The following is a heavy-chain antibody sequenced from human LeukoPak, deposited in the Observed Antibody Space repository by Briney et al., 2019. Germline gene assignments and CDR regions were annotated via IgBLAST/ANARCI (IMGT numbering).Heavy chain of an antibody. CDR1: GFTFSSYS. CDR2: ISSSSSTI. J-gene: IGHJ4*02. D-gene: IGHD3-10*01. V-gene: IGHV3-48*01. Sequence: GGSLRLSCAASGFTFSSYSMNWVRQAPGKGLEWVSYISSSSSTIYYADSVKGRFTISRDNSKNTLYLQMNSLRAEDTAVYYSRITMVRGARRFDYWGQGTLVTVSS. CDR3: RITMVRGARRFDY.